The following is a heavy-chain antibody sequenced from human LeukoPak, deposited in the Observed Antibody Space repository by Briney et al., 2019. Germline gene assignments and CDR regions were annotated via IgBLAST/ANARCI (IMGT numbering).Heavy chain of an antibody. CDR3: ARYIAAAGGHAFDI. CDR2: IYYSGST. J-gene: IGHJ3*02. CDR1: GGSISSSSYY. Sequence: SETLSLTCTVSGGSISSSSYYWGWIRQPPGKGLEWIGSIYYSGSTYYNPSLKSRVTISVDTSKNQFSLKLSSVTAADTAVYYCARYIAAAGGHAFDIWGQGTMVTVSS. V-gene: IGHV4-39*07. D-gene: IGHD6-13*01.